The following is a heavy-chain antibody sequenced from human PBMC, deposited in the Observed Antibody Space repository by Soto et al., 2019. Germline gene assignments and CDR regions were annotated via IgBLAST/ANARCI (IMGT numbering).Heavy chain of an antibody. CDR1: GGSFSGYY. V-gene: IGHV4-34*01. Sequence: QVQLQQWGAGLLKPSETLSLTCAVYGGSFSGYYWSWIRQPPGKGLEWIGEINHSGSTNYNPSLKSRVTISVDTSKNQFSLKLSSVTAVDTAVYFCASDEWMIPLWGRGTLVTVSS. D-gene: IGHD3-16*01. CDR3: ASDEWMIPL. J-gene: IGHJ2*01. CDR2: INHSGST.